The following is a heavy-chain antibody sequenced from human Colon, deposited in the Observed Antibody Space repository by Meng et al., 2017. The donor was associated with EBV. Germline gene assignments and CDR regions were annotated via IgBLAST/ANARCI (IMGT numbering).Heavy chain of an antibody. CDR3: ASPLGILGIVDL. Sequence: PQLQESGQELVKPSETLSLTCTVSGGSISSSSYYWGWIRQPPGKGLEWIGSIYYSGSTYYNPSLKSRVTISVDTSKNQFSLKLSSVTAADTAVYYCASPLGILGIVDLWGRGTLVTVSS. V-gene: IGHV4-39*01. D-gene: IGHD7-27*01. CDR2: IYYSGST. J-gene: IGHJ2*01. CDR1: GGSISSSSYY.